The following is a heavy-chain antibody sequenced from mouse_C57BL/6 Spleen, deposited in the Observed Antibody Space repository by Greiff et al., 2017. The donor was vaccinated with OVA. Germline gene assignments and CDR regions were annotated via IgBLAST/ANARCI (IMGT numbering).Heavy chain of an antibody. CDR1: GFTFSDYY. CDR3: AREGYGNYFYAMDY. CDR2: INYDGSST. Sequence: EVKVVESEGGLVQPGSSMKLSCTASGFTFSDYYMAWVRQVPEKGLEWVANINYDGSSTYYLDSLKSRFIISRDNAKNILYLQMSSLKSEDTATYYCAREGYGNYFYAMDYWGQGTSVTVSS. V-gene: IGHV5-16*01. D-gene: IGHD2-1*01. J-gene: IGHJ4*01.